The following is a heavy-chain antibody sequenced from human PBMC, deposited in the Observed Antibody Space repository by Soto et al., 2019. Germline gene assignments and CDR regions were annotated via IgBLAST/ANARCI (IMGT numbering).Heavy chain of an antibody. D-gene: IGHD3-9*01. V-gene: IGHV4-59*08. Sequence: PSETLSLTCTVSGGSISSYYWSWIRQPPGKGLEWVGYIYYSGSTNYNPSLKSRVTISVDTSKNQFSLKLSSVTAADTAVYYCARHGGASYDILTWWFDPWGQGTLVTVSS. CDR1: GGSISSYY. J-gene: IGHJ5*02. CDR2: IYYSGST. CDR3: ARHGGASYDILTWWFDP.